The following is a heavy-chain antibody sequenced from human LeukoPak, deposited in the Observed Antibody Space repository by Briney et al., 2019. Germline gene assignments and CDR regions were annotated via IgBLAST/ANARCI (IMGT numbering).Heavy chain of an antibody. CDR3: ARDRYSSSGRRLSYFQH. J-gene: IGHJ1*01. D-gene: IGHD6-19*01. CDR1: GYTFTRYG. Sequence: GASVKVSCKASGYTFTRYGISWVRQAPGQGLEWMGWISAYNGNTNYAQKLQGRVTMTTDTSTSTAYMELRSLRSDDTAVYYCARDRYSSSGRRLSYFQHWGQGTLVTVSS. CDR2: ISAYNGNT. V-gene: IGHV1-18*04.